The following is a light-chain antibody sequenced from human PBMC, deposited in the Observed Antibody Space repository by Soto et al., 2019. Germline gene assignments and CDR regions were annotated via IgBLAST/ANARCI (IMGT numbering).Light chain of an antibody. J-gene: IGKJ4*01. CDR2: GAS. CDR3: QQYGSSRT. CDR1: QSVSSSY. Sequence: EIVLTHSPGTLSLSPGERATLSFRASQSVSSSYLAWYQQKPGQAPRLLIYGASSRATGIPDRFSGSGSGTDFTLTISRLEPEDFAVYYCQQYGSSRTFGGGTKVDI. V-gene: IGKV3-20*01.